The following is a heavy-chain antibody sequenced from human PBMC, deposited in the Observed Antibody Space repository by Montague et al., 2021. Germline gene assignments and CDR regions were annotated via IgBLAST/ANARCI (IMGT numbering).Heavy chain of an antibody. J-gene: IGHJ5*02. CDR2: LNYSGNS. Sequence: SETLSLTCTVFGASITSNIYYWGWNRPSPGKGLEWIGSLNYSGNSFYQPSLKSRITMAVDTSKNQLSLKLSSVTAADTAIYSCAGVFSSWYVGWFDPWGQGTLVTVSS. V-gene: IGHV4-39*07. D-gene: IGHD6-13*01. CDR1: GASITSNIYY. CDR3: AGVFSSWYVGWFDP.